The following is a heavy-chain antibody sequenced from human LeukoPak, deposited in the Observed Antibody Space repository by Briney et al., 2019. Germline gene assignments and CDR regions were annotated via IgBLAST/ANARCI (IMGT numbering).Heavy chain of an antibody. J-gene: IGHJ5*02. D-gene: IGHD1-14*01. Sequence: SETLSLTCTVSGGSISNNIYYWAWIRQPPGKGLEWIGSIYFNGGSTYYNPSLKTRATISIDTSKNQFSLNLRSVTAADTAVYYCGRPLYNGWDWFDPWGQGTLVTVSS. V-gene: IGHV4-39*01. CDR2: IYFNGGST. CDR1: GGSISNNIYY. CDR3: GRPLYNGWDWFDP.